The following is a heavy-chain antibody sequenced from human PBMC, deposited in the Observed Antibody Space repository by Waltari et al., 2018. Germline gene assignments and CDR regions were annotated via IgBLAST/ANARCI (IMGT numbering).Heavy chain of an antibody. D-gene: IGHD3-10*01. CDR3: ARVNSVDAFDI. V-gene: IGHV3-7*01. CDR2: IKQDGSEK. CDR1: GFTFSSYW. J-gene: IGHJ3*02. Sequence: EVQLVESGGGLVQPGGSLRLPCAASGFTFSSYWMRWVRQAPGKGLEWVANIKQDGSEKYYVDSVKGRFTISRDNAKNSLYLQMNSLRAEDTAVYYCARVNSVDAFDIWGQGTMVTVSS.